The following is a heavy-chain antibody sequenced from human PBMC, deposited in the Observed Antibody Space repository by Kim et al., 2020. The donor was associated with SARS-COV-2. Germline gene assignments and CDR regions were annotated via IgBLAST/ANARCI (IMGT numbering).Heavy chain of an antibody. V-gene: IGHV4-39*01. CDR3: ARRLRGRFDY. J-gene: IGHJ4*02. D-gene: IGHD3-16*01. CDR2: IYYTGST. CDR1: GGSISSSSYY. Sequence: GSLSLTCTVSGGSISSSSYYWGWIRQAPGKGLEWIGSIYYTGSTYYSPSLKSRVTISVDTSKNQFSLRLSSVTAADTAVYYCARRLRGRFDYWGQGTLVTVSS.